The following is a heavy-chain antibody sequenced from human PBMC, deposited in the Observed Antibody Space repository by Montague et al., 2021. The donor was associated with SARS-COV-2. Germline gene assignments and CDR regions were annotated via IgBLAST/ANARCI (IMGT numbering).Heavy chain of an antibody. CDR3: AKASESRGYYEMDF. CDR2: ISSSGGTI. J-gene: IGHJ4*02. Sequence: SLRLSCAASGFTFSDYYMSWIRQAPGKGLEWVSYISSSGGTIYYADSVKGRFTISRDNAKNSLYLQMNSLRVEDTALYHCAKASESRGYYEMDFWGQGVLVIVSS. CDR1: GFTFSDYY. V-gene: IGHV3-11*01. D-gene: IGHD1-26*01.